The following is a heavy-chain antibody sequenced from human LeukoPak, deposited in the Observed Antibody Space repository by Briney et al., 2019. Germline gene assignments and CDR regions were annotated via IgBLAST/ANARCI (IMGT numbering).Heavy chain of an antibody. CDR1: GYTFTSYY. CDR3: ARWGSSVVPAAIFYFDY. Sequence: ASVKVSCKASGYTFTSYYMHWVRQAPGQGLEWMGIINPSGGSTSYAQKFQGRVTMTRDTSTSTAYMELSSLRSEDTAVYYCARWGSSVVPAAIFYFDYWGQGTLVTVSS. J-gene: IGHJ4*02. D-gene: IGHD2-2*01. CDR2: INPSGGST. V-gene: IGHV1-46*01.